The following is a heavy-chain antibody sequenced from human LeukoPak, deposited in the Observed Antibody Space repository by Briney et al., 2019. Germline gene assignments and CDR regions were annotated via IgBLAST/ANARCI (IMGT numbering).Heavy chain of an antibody. V-gene: IGHV4-39*01. J-gene: IGHJ4*02. Sequence: PSETLSLTCTVSGGSICSSSYYWGWIRQPPGKGLEWIGSIYYSGSTYYNPSLKSRVTISVDTSKNQFSLKLSSVTAADTAVYYCVSNDYVWGSYRSDYWGQGTLVTVSS. D-gene: IGHD3-16*02. CDR3: VSNDYVWGSYRSDY. CDR1: GGSICSSSYY. CDR2: IYYSGST.